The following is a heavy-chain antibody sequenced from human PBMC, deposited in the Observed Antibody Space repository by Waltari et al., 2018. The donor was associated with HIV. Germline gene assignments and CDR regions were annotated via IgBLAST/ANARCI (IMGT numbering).Heavy chain of an antibody. D-gene: IGHD3-10*01. CDR2: ISTSGRTM. CDR1: GFTYRKFY. V-gene: IGHV3-11*01. J-gene: IGHJ4*02. CDR3: ARVGSYYKWGYFDY. Sequence: QEQVVESGGGLVKPGGALRLPCVGFGFTYRKFYRTWIRQAPGRGLEWVSYISTSGRTMYYADSGKGRFTISRDNAKNSLYLQMNSLRAEDTAVYYCARVGSYYKWGYFDYWGQGTLVTVSS.